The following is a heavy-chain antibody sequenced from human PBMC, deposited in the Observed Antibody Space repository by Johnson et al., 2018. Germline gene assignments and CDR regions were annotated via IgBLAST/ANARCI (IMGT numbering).Heavy chain of an antibody. CDR3: ASWGYGDYNVFDI. J-gene: IGHJ3*02. CDR2: VSGSGGST. V-gene: IGHV3-23*04. D-gene: IGHD4-17*01. CDR1: GFTFNAYA. Sequence: VQLVQSGGGLVQPGGSLRLSCAASGFTFNAYAMNWVRQAPGKGLEGVSGVSGSGGSTYYADSVKGRFTLSRDNSKNTLYLQMNSLGAEDTAVSYCASWGYGDYNVFDIWGQGTMVTVSS.